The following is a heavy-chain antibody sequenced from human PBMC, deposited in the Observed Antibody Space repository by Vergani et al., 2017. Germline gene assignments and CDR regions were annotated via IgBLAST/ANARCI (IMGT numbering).Heavy chain of an antibody. CDR1: GGSISSGDHC. V-gene: IGHV4-31*11. J-gene: IGHJ6*03. CDR3: ARVVTQGLSTSHFYYMDV. CDR2: IFYSGTT. Sequence: QVQLQESGPGVVKPSQTLSLTFAVSGGSISSGDHCWTWIRQRPGKGLEWIGYIFYSGTTYDNPSLRSRLTISVDTSQNQFSLKLRSVTAADTAVYYCARVVTQGLSTSHFYYMDVWGKGTTVVVSS. D-gene: IGHD5/OR15-5a*01.